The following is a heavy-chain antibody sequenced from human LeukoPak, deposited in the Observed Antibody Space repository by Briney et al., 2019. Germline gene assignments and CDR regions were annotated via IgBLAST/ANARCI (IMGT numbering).Heavy chain of an antibody. J-gene: IGHJ4*02. CDR3: AMELLVPIPLKAFHY. Sequence: ASVKVSCKASGDTFTDYYIHWVRQPPGQGLEWVCVINPANGATHFAQKFRGRVTVTRDTAISTGYVELSGLTSDDTAVYYCAMELLVPIPLKAFHYWGQGTLVTVSS. D-gene: IGHD6-13*01. CDR1: GDTFTDYY. CDR2: INPANGAT. V-gene: IGHV1-2*02.